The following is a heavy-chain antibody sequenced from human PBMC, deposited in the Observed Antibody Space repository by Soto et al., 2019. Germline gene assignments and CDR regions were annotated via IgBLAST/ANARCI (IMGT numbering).Heavy chain of an antibody. J-gene: IGHJ4*02. V-gene: IGHV1-8*01. CDR2: MNPNSGNT. D-gene: IGHD3-22*01. Sequence: QVQLVQSGAEVKKPGASVKVSCKASGYTFTSYDINWVRQATGQGLEWMGWMNPNSGNTGYAQKFQGRVTMTRNTSISTAYMELSSLRSEDTAEYYCARAHYYDSSGYYPNFDYWGQGTLVTVSS. CDR3: ARAHYYDSSGYYPNFDY. CDR1: GYTFTSYD.